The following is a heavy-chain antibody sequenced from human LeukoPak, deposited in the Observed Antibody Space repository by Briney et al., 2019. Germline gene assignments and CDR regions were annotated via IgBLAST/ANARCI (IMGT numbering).Heavy chain of an antibody. CDR1: GYTFTDYY. V-gene: IGHV1-2*02. CDR2: INPDSGYT. J-gene: IGHJ6*03. CDR3: ATDPRTTVFGTFRYYYMDV. Sequence: ASVKVSCKTSGYTFTDYYIHWVRQAPGQGLEWMGWINPDSGYTNYAQKFQGRVTMTRDTSINTAYMELSRLTSDDTAVYYCATDPRTTVFGTFRYYYMDVWGEGTTVAVSS. D-gene: IGHD3-3*01.